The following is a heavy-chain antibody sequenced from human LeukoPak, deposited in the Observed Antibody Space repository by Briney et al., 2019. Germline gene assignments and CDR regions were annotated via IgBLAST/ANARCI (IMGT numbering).Heavy chain of an antibody. CDR1: GFTFSSYA. Sequence: GGSLRLSCAASGFTFSSYAMSWVRQAPGKGLEWVSAISGSGGSTYYADSVEGRFTISRDNSKNTLYLQMNSLRAEDTAVYYCAKGTPMTTVTTSWDDAFDIWGQGTMVTVSS. V-gene: IGHV3-23*01. D-gene: IGHD4-11*01. J-gene: IGHJ3*02. CDR2: ISGSGGST. CDR3: AKGTPMTTVTTSWDDAFDI.